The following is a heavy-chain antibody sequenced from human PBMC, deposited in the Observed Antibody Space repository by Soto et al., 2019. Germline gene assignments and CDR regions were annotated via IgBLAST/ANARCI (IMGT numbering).Heavy chain of an antibody. CDR2: MNPNSGNT. D-gene: IGHD2-2*01. J-gene: IGHJ6*02. Sequence: ASVKVSCKASGYTFTTYDINWVRQAPGQGLEWMGWMNPNSGNTGYAQKFQGRVTMTRNTSISTAYMELSSLRSEDTAVYYCARGHIVVVPAASWVRNYYYGMDVWGQGTTVTVSS. V-gene: IGHV1-8*01. CDR1: GYTFTTYD. CDR3: ARGHIVVVPAASWVRNYYYGMDV.